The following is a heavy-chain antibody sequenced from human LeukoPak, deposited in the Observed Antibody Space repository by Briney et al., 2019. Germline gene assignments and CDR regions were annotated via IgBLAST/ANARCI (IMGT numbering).Heavy chain of an antibody. D-gene: IGHD2-8*01. V-gene: IGHV3-21*01. CDR2: ISSSSSYI. CDR1: GFTFSSYS. Sequence: GGSLRLSCAASGFTFSSYSMNWVRQAPGKGLEWVSSISSSSSYIYYADSVKGRFTISRDNAKNSLYLQMNSLRAEDTAVYYCARHSLYCTNGVCYIGAIKWGYFDYWGQGTLVTVSS. J-gene: IGHJ4*02. CDR3: ARHSLYCTNGVCYIGAIKWGYFDY.